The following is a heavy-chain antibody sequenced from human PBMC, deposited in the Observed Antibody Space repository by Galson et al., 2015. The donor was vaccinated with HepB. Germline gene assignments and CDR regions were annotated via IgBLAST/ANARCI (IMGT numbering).Heavy chain of an antibody. V-gene: IGHV3-53*01. CDR3: ARGMDYYYYYGMDV. CDR2: IYSGGST. D-gene: IGHD2-8*01. J-gene: IGHJ6*02. Sequence: SLRLSCAASGFTVSSNYMSWVRQAPGKGLEWVSVIYSGGSTYYADSVKGRFTISRDNSKNTLYLQMNSLRAEDTAVYYCARGMDYYYYYGMDVWGQGTTVTVSS. CDR1: GFTVSSNY.